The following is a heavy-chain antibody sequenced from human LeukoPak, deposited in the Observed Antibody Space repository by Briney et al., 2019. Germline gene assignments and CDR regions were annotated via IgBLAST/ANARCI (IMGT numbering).Heavy chain of an antibody. J-gene: IGHJ4*02. CDR3: ARDRAYSTFDY. D-gene: IGHD3-16*01. Sequence: PGGSLRLSCAASGFTFRTSWMSWVRQAPGKGLEWGANIKEDGSAKNYVDSVKCHFTISRDNAENSLYLQMNSLRAEDTAVYYCARDRAYSTFDYWGQGTLVTVSS. CDR2: IKEDGSAK. CDR1: GFTFRTSW. V-gene: IGHV3-7*01.